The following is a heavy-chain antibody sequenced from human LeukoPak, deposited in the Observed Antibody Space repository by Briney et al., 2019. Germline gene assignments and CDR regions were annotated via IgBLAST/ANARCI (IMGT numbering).Heavy chain of an antibody. D-gene: IGHD6-6*01. V-gene: IGHV4-34*01. CDR3: ARVRGQLGFDY. CDR2: INHSGST. J-gene: IGHJ4*02. CDR1: GRSFSGYY. Sequence: PSETLSLICAVYGRSFSGYYWSWIRQPPGKGLEWIGEINHSGSTNYNPSLKSRVTISVDTSKNQFSLKLSSVTAADTAVYYCARVRGQLGFDYWGQGTLVTVSS.